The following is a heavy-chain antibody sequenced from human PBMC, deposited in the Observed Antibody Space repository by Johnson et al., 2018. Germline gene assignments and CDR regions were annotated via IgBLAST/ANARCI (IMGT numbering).Heavy chain of an antibody. D-gene: IGHD3-16*01. Sequence: QVQLVQSGGGVVQPGRSLRLSCAASGFTLSSSGMFWVRQAPGKGLKWLTFISYDGNNEYYADSVKGRFTVSRDNSKNTLYLQMNSLRAEDTAVYYCARDFIPDAFDIWGQGTVVSVSS. CDR1: GFTLSSSG. CDR2: ISYDGNNE. J-gene: IGHJ3*02. CDR3: ARDFIPDAFDI. V-gene: IGHV3-30*03.